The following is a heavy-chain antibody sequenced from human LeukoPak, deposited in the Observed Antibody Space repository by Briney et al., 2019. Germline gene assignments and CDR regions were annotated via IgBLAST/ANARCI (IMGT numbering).Heavy chain of an antibody. Sequence: GGSLRLSCAPSGFTFSGSNMHWVRQSPGKGLEWVALISYDGTKTYYAESVKGRFTVSRDNSKNTLFLQMNSLSAEDTAMYYCEREWFGESNWGQGTLVIVSS. D-gene: IGHD3-10*01. J-gene: IGHJ4*02. CDR3: EREWFGESN. V-gene: IGHV3-30*04. CDR2: ISYDGTKT. CDR1: GFTFSGSN.